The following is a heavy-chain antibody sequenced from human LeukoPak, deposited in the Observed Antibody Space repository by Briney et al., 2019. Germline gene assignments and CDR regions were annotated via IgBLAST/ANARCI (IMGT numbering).Heavy chain of an antibody. CDR3: ARRYSSSWFHRRYYMDV. V-gene: IGHV3-21*01. D-gene: IGHD6-13*01. Sequence: GGSLRLSCAASGFTFSNYSTNWVRQAPGKGLEWVSSISSSSSYIYYGDSVKGRFTISRDNAKNSLYLQMNSLRAEDTAVYYCARRYSSSWFHRRYYMDVWGKGTTVTISS. CDR2: ISSSSSYI. CDR1: GFTFSNYS. J-gene: IGHJ6*03.